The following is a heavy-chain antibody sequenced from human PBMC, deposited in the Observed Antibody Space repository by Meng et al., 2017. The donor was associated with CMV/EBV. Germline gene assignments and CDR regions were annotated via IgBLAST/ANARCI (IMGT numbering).Heavy chain of an antibody. V-gene: IGHV3-21*01. CDR1: GFTFSSYS. Sequence: GESLKISCAASGFTFSSYSMNWVRQAPGKGLEWVSSISSSSSYIYYADSVKGRFTISRDNSKNTLFLQMNSLRAEDTAMYYCATYWSADYWGQGTLVTVPS. CDR3: ATYWSADY. CDR2: ISSSSSYI. D-gene: IGHD1-1*01. J-gene: IGHJ4*02.